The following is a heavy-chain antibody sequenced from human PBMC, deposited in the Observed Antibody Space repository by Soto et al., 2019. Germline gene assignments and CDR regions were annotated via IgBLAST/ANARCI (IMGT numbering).Heavy chain of an antibody. CDR1: GFTFSNYA. V-gene: IGHV3-23*01. Sequence: GSLRLSCAASGFTFSNYAMSWVRQGPGKGLEWVSAISGNDGSTYYADSVKGRFTISRDNSKNTLHLQMNSLRAEDTAVYYCEKDFTHPLDYWGQGTVVTVSS. CDR3: EKDFTHPLDY. J-gene: IGHJ4*02. CDR2: ISGNDGST.